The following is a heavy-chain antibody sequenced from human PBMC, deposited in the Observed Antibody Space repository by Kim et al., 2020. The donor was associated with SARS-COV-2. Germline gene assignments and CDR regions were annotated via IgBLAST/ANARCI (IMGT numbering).Heavy chain of an antibody. V-gene: IGHV3-23*01. Sequence: GGSLRLSCAASGFTFSNYPMTWVRQAPGKGLEWVSVMSGSGDATFYADSVKGRFTISRDNSKNTVYLQMNSLRAEDTALYYCAKGLRASCYSAIDSRGQGTLVTVSS. J-gene: IGHJ4*02. CDR3: AKGLRASCYSAIDS. CDR1: GFTFSNYP. D-gene: IGHD2-21*01. CDR2: MSGSGDAT.